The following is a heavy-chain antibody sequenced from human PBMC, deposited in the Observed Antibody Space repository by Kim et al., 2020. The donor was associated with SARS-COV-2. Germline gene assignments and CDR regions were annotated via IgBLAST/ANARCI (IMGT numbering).Heavy chain of an antibody. D-gene: IGHD6-19*01. Sequence: SETLSLTCTVSGGSISSYYWSWIRQPPGKGLEWIGYIYYSGSTNYNPSLKSRVTISVDTSKNQFSLKLSSVTAADTAVYYCARLTPEGGWYGYFDYWGQGTLVTVSS. V-gene: IGHV4-59*08. CDR1: GGSISSYY. J-gene: IGHJ4*02. CDR3: ARLTPEGGWYGYFDY. CDR2: IYYSGST.